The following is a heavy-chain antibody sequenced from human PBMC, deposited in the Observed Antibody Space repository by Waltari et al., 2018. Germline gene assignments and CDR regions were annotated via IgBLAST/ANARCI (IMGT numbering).Heavy chain of an antibody. V-gene: IGHV3-30*02. CDR2: IRYDGSNK. CDR1: GFTFSSYG. Sequence: QVQLVESGGGVVQPGGSLRLSCAASGFTFSSYGMHWVRQAPGKGLEWVAFIRYDGSNKYYVDSVKGRFTISRDNSKNTLYLQMNSLRAEDTAVYYCARWSGSSSWYGYFDYWGQGTLVTVSS. CDR3: ARWSGSSSWYGYFDY. D-gene: IGHD6-13*01. J-gene: IGHJ4*02.